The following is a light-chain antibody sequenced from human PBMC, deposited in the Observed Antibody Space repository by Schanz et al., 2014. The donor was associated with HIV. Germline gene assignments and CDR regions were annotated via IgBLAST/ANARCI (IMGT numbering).Light chain of an antibody. CDR3: CSYADGGTYV. J-gene: IGLJ1*01. CDR1: GSDIGGYNY. Sequence: QSALTQPPSASGSPGQSVTISCTGTGSDIGGYNYVSWYQQHPGKAPKLMIFDVNSRPSGVSDRFSGSKSDNTASLTISGLQADDEADYYCCSYADGGTYVFGSGTKLTVL. CDR2: DVN. V-gene: IGLV2-8*01.